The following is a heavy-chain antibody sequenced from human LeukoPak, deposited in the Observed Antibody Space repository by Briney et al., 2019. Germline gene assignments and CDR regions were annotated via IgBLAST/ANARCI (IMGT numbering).Heavy chain of an antibody. V-gene: IGHV3-20*04. J-gene: IGHJ4*02. CDR3: ARDREVVGAIDY. CDR1: GFTFDDYG. D-gene: IGHD1-26*01. Sequence: PVGSLRLSCAASGFTFDDYGMSWVRQAPRKGLEWGSGINWNGGSRGYADSVKGRFTISRDNTKNYLYLQMNRLRAEDTALYYCARDREVVGAIDYWGQGTLVTVSS. CDR2: INWNGGSR.